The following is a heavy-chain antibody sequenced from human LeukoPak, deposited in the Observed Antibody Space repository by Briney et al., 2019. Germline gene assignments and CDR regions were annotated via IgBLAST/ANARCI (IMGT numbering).Heavy chain of an antibody. CDR2: IYTSGST. D-gene: IGHD5-18*01. CDR1: GGSISSYY. J-gene: IGHJ4*02. Sequence: SETLSLTCTVSGGSISSYYWSWIRQPPGKGLEWIGYIYTSGSTNYNPSLKSRVTISVDTSKNQFSLRLSSVTAADTAVYYCARHGYSYGYGCYFDYWGQGTLVTVSS. CDR3: ARHGYSYGYGCYFDY. V-gene: IGHV4-4*09.